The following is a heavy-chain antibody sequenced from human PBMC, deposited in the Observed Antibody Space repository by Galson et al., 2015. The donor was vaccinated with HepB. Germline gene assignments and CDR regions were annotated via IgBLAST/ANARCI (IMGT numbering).Heavy chain of an antibody. CDR2: IDPSDSYT. J-gene: IGHJ3*02. CDR1: GYSFTSYW. V-gene: IGHV5-10-1*01. Sequence: QSGAEVKKPGESLRISCKGSGYSFTSYWISWVRQMPGKGLEWMGRIDPSDSYTNYSPSFQGHVTISADKSISTAYLQWSSLKASDTAMYYCARQDGSGSYYNVLSDAFDIWGQGTMVTVSS. CDR3: ARQDGSGSYYNVLSDAFDI. D-gene: IGHD3-10*01.